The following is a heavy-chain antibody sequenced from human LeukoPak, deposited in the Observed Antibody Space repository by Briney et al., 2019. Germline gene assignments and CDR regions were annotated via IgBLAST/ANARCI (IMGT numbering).Heavy chain of an antibody. Sequence: GGSLRLSCAASGLTFGSYGMHWVRQAPGNGLEWVTFIRYDGSEKYYADSVKGRFTISRDNSRNTVYLQMNSLRADDTGVYYCGKDFDYGGKFIDDWGQGTLVTVSS. V-gene: IGHV3-30*02. CDR2: IRYDGSEK. CDR3: GKDFDYGGKFIDD. D-gene: IGHD4-23*01. J-gene: IGHJ4*02. CDR1: GLTFGSYG.